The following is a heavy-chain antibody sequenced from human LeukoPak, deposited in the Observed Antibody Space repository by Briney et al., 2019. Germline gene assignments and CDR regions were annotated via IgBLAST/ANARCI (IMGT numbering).Heavy chain of an antibody. CDR3: ARLVVGDADYDILTGYYLGLVH. V-gene: IGHV5-51*01. D-gene: IGHD3-9*01. J-gene: IGHJ4*02. CDR1: GYSFTSYW. Sequence: GESPKISCKGSGYSFTSYWIGWVRQMPGKGLEWMGIIYPGDSDTRYSPSFQGQVTISADKSISTAYLQWSSLKASDTAMYYCARLVVGDADYDILTGYYLGLVHWGQGTLVTVSS. CDR2: IYPGDSDT.